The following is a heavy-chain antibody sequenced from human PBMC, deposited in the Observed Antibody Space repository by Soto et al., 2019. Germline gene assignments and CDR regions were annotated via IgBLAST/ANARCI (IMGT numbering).Heavy chain of an antibody. V-gene: IGHV3-21*01. CDR2: ISSSSTYI. CDR1: GFTFRTYS. Sequence: GGSLRLSCAASGFTFRTYSMNWVRQAPGKGLGWVSSISSSSTYIYYSDSVKGRFTISRDNAKNSLYLQMTSLRAEDTAVYYCARDQVGPLYCYYYGMDVWGQGTTVTVSS. D-gene: IGHD1-26*01. CDR3: ARDQVGPLYCYYYGMDV. J-gene: IGHJ6*02.